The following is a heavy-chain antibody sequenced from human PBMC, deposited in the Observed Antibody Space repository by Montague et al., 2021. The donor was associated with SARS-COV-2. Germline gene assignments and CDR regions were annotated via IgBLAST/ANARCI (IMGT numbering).Heavy chain of an antibody. CDR1: GGTISRAGYY. CDR2: IDYSGFT. D-gene: IGHD3-22*01. CDR3: ASARITMIVVVDAFDI. V-gene: IGHV4-31*03. J-gene: IGHJ3*02. Sequence: TLSLTCTVSGGTISRAGYYLSCIRQHPGRGLEGIGYIDYSGFTYYNPSLKSRGTISVDTSKNQFSLKLSSVTAAYTAVYYCASARITMIVVVDAFDIWG.